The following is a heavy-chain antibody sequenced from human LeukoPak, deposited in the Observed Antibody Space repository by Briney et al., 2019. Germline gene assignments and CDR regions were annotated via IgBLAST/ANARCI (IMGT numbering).Heavy chain of an antibody. J-gene: IGHJ4*02. CDR1: GGSFSGYY. V-gene: IGHV4-34*01. CDR3: AREEVAPNSGVDY. CDR2: INHSGST. D-gene: IGHD5-24*01. Sequence: SETLSLTCAVYGGSFSGYYWSWIRQPPGKGLEWIGEINHSGSTNYNPSLKSRVTISVDTSKNQFSLKLSSVTAADTAVYYCAREEVAPNSGVDYWGQGTLVTVSS.